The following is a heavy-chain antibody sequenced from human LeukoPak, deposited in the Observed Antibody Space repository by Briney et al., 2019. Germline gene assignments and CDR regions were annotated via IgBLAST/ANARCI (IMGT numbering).Heavy chain of an antibody. V-gene: IGHV3-11*06. Sequence: GGSLGLSCAASGFTFSDYYMSWIRQAPGKGLEWVSYISSSSSYTNYADSVKGRFTISRDNAKNSLYLQMNSLRAEDTAVYYCARKYGSGSYSLDYWGQGTLVTVSS. J-gene: IGHJ4*02. CDR2: ISSSSSYT. D-gene: IGHD3-10*01. CDR3: ARKYGSGSYSLDY. CDR1: GFTFSDYY.